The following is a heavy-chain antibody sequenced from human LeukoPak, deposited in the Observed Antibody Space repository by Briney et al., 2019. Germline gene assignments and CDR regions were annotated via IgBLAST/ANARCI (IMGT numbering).Heavy chain of an antibody. CDR2: INPNSGGT. Sequence: ASVKVSCKASGYTFTGYYMHWVRQAPGQGLEWMGWINPNSGGTNYAQKFQGRVTMTRDTSISTAYMELSRLRSDDTAVYYCARSNWRGELHFVYWGQGTLVTVSS. D-gene: IGHD1-26*01. CDR3: ARSNWRGELHFVY. CDR1: GYTFTGYY. V-gene: IGHV1-2*02. J-gene: IGHJ4*02.